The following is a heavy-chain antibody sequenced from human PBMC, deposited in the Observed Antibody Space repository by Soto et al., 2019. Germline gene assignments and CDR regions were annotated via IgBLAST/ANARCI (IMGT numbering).Heavy chain of an antibody. V-gene: IGHV3-21*01. CDR1: GFTFSTYS. D-gene: IGHD6-19*01. J-gene: IGHJ4*02. Sequence: PGGSLRLSCAASGFTFSTYSMNWVRQAPGKGLEWVSSISSSSSYIYYADSVKGRFTISRDNAKNSLYLQTNSLRGDDTAVYYCARDPPYSSGWPYFDYWGQGTLVTVSS. CDR3: ARDPPYSSGWPYFDY. CDR2: ISSSSSYI.